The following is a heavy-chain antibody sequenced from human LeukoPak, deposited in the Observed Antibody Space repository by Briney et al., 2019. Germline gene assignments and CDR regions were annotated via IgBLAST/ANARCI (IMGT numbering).Heavy chain of an antibody. V-gene: IGHV4-59*01. Sequence: SETLSLTCTVSGGSISSYYWSWIRQPPGKGLKWIGYIYYSGSTNYNPSLKSRVTISVDTSKNQFSLKLSSVTAADTAVYYCARGGYSSSWKYYFDYWGQGTLVTVSS. J-gene: IGHJ4*02. D-gene: IGHD6-13*01. CDR3: ARGGYSSSWKYYFDY. CDR2: IYYSGST. CDR1: GGSISSYY.